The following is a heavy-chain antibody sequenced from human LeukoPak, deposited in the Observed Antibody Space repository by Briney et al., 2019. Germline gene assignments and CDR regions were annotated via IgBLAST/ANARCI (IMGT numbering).Heavy chain of an antibody. CDR1: GGSISSYY. J-gene: IGHJ6*02. V-gene: IGHV4-59*01. CDR2: IYYSGST. Sequence: SETLSLTCTASGGSISSYYWSWIRQPPGKGLEWIGYIYYSGSTNYNPSLKSRVTISVDTSKNQFSLKLSSVTAADTAVYYCARDSKYYDFWSGYFDYYYYGMDVWGQGTTVTVSS. CDR3: ARDSKYYDFWSGYFDYYYYGMDV. D-gene: IGHD3-3*01.